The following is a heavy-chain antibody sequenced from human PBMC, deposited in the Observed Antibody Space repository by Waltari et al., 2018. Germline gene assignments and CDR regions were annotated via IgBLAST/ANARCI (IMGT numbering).Heavy chain of an antibody. CDR3: VGHRFGSGSYFDY. CDR1: GFIVGSNY. J-gene: IGHJ4*02. CDR2: IYSGGSS. D-gene: IGHD3-10*01. V-gene: IGHV3-53*01. Sequence: EVHVVESGGGLIQPGGSLRLSCAGSGFIVGSNYMSWVRQAPGKGLEWVSVIYSGGSSYYVDSVKGRFTISRDNSKNTIYLEMNSLRGEDTAVYFCVGHRFGSGSYFDYWGQGTPVTVSS.